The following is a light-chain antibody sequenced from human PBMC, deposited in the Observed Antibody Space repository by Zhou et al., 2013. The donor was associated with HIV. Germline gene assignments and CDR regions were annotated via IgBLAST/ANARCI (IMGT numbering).Light chain of an antibody. CDR2: AAS. V-gene: IGKV1-39*01. CDR3: QQSYSTPYT. Sequence: IQMTQSPSSLSASVGDRVTITCRASQSISSYLNWYQQKPGKAPKLLIYAASSLQSGVPSRFSGSGSGTDFTLTISSLQPEDFATYYCQQSYSTPYTFGPGDQAGDQT. CDR1: QSISSY. J-gene: IGKJ2*01.